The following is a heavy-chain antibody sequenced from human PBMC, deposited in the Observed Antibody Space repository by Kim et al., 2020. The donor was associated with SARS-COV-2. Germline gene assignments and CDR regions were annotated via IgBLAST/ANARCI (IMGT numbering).Heavy chain of an antibody. CDR1: GFTFSSYG. J-gene: IGHJ4*02. D-gene: IGHD6-13*01. Sequence: GGSLRLSCAASGFTFSSYGMHWVRQAPGKGLEWVAVISYDGSNKYYADSVKGRFTISRDNSKNTLYLQMNSLRAEDTAVYYCARVDGIAAAGTPPGGQGTLVTVSS. V-gene: IGHV3-33*05. CDR3: ARVDGIAAAGTPP. CDR2: ISYDGSNK.